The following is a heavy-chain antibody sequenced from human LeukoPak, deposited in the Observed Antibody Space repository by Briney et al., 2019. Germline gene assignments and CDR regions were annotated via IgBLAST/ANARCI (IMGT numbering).Heavy chain of an antibody. V-gene: IGHV4-59*01. CDR2: IYYSGST. J-gene: IGHJ4*02. Sequence: SETLSLTCTVSGGSISSYYWSWIRQPPGKGLEWIGYIYYSGSTNYNPSLKSRVTISVDTSKIQFSLKLSSVTDADTVVYYCARASRDGYSYGLMDYWGQGTPVTVSS. CDR3: ARASRDGYSYGLMDY. D-gene: IGHD5-18*01. CDR1: GGSISSYY.